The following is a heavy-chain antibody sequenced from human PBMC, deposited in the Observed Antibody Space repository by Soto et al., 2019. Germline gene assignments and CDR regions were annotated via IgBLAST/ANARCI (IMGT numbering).Heavy chain of an antibody. Sequence: GGSLRLSCAASGFTFSSYAMHWFRQAPVNGLEWVAFISYDGSNKYYADSVKGRFTISRDNSKNTLYLQMNSLRAEDTAVYYCAREIITMIVVVIDAPYGMDVWGQGPTVTVSS. D-gene: IGHD3-22*01. V-gene: IGHV3-30-3*01. CDR3: AREIITMIVVVIDAPYGMDV. CDR1: GFTFSSYA. CDR2: ISYDGSNK. J-gene: IGHJ6*02.